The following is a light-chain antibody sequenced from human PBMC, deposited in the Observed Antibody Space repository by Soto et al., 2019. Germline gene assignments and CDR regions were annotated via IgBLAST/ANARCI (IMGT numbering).Light chain of an antibody. CDR2: GAS. V-gene: IGKV3-20*01. CDR3: QQYGSSGT. Sequence: EIVLTQSPGTLSLSPGERVTLSCRASQSVSNNYLAWYQQKPGQAPRLLIYGASNRATGIPDRFSGSGSGTDFPLTISRLEPENFAVYYCQQYGSSGTFGQGTKVEIK. J-gene: IGKJ1*01. CDR1: QSVSNNY.